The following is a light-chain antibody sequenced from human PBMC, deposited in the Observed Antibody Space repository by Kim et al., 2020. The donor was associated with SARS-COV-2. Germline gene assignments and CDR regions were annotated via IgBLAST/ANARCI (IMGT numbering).Light chain of an antibody. CDR1: SSNIGSNY. J-gene: IGLJ1*01. Sequence: QPVLTQPPSASGTPGQRVTISCSGSSSNIGSNYVSWYQQLPGTAPKLLIYRNNQRPSGVPDRFSGSKSGTSASLAISGLRSEDEADYYCAAWDDSLSALYVFGTGTKVTVL. CDR3: AAWDDSLSALYV. V-gene: IGLV1-47*01. CDR2: RNN.